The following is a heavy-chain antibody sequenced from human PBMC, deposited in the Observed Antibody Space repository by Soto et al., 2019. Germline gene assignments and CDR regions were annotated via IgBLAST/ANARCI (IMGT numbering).Heavy chain of an antibody. V-gene: IGHV4-34*01. J-gene: IGHJ4*02. CDR2: INHSGST. D-gene: IGHD2-2*01. CDR1: GGSLSGYY. Sequence: QVQLQQWGAGLLKPSETLSLTCAVSGGSLSGYYWSWIRQPPGKGLEWIGEINHSGSTNYIPSLKSRVTISVDTSKNQSSLKLSSVTAADTAVYYCASGYARNFDYWGQGALVTVSS. CDR3: ASGYARNFDY.